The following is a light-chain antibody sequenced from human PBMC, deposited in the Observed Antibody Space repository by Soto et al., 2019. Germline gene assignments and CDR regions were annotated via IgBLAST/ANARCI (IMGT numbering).Light chain of an antibody. J-gene: IGLJ1*01. CDR3: SSYTGQYTPSYV. CDR1: SSDVGGYNY. Sequence: QSALTQPASVSGSPGQSITLSCTGTSSDVGGYNYVSWYQQHPGKAPKLMIYEVSNRPSGISHRFSGSKSGNTASLTISGLRAEDEADYYCSSYTGQYTPSYVFGAGTKLTVL. V-gene: IGLV2-14*01. CDR2: EVS.